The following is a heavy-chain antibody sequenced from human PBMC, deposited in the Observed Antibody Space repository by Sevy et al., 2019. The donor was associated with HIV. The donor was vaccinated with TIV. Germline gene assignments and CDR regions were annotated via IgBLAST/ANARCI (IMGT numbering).Heavy chain of an antibody. J-gene: IGHJ4*02. CDR3: ARVQRGGVPDY. CDR1: GYTFIAHY. CDR2: ISPDSGDT. V-gene: IGHV1-2*02. Sequence: ASVKVSCTSSGYTFIAHYLHWVRQAPGQGLEWMGWISPDSGDTKYTEKFQGRVTMTRDPSISTAYMELITLRSDDTAVYFCARVQRGGVPDYWGQGTLVTVSS. D-gene: IGHD3-10*01.